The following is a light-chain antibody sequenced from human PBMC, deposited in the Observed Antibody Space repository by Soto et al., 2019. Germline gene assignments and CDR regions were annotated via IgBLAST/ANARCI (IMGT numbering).Light chain of an antibody. CDR2: ETS. CDR3: LQHNTYPYT. J-gene: IGKJ2*01. CDR1: QAISRF. Sequence: DVQMAQSPSAMSSSVGDRVTIACRASQAISRFVAWFQHKAGRAPERLIYETSNLPPGVPSRFSGSGSGTEFTLAISGLQPGDFATYYCLQHNTYPYTFGQGTKLEIK. V-gene: IGKV1-17*03.